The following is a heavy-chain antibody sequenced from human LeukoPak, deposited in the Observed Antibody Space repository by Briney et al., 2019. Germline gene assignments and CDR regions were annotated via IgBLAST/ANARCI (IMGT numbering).Heavy chain of an antibody. CDR1: GYSFTSFW. D-gene: IGHD5-18*01. CDR2: IFPGDSDT. V-gene: IGHV5-51*01. CDR3: ARLVDTAMVGNY. Sequence: GESLKISCKGSGYSFTSFWIGWVRQVPGKGLEGMGIIFPGDSDTRYSPSFQGQVTISVDKSISTAYLQWSSLKASDTAMYYCARLVDTAMVGNYWGQGTLVTASS. J-gene: IGHJ4*02.